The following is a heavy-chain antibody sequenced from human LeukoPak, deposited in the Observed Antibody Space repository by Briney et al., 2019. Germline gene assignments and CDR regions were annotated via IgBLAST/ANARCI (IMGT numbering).Heavy chain of an antibody. V-gene: IGHV3-53*01. CDR2: IYSDGST. D-gene: IGHD2-15*01. Sequence: GGSLRLSCAASGFTLSGYYMSWVRQAPGKGLEWVSTIYSDGSTYYADSVKGRFTISRDNAKNSLYLQMNSLRAEDTAVYYCARDGGYCSGGSCYNWFDPWGQGTLVTVSS. J-gene: IGHJ5*02. CDR3: ARDGGYCSGGSCYNWFDP. CDR1: GFTLSGYY.